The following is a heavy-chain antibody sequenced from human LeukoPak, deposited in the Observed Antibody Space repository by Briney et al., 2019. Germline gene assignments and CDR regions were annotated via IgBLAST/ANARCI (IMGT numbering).Heavy chain of an antibody. Sequence: GGSLRLSCAASGFTFSTYGMHWVRQAPGKGLEWVAFIRYDGSNKYYADSVKGRFTISRDNSRNTLYLQMKSLGAEDTAVYYCARGSSRWYAYWGQGTLVTVSS. V-gene: IGHV3-30*02. D-gene: IGHD6-13*01. CDR3: ARGSSRWYAY. J-gene: IGHJ4*02. CDR2: IRYDGSNK. CDR1: GFTFSTYG.